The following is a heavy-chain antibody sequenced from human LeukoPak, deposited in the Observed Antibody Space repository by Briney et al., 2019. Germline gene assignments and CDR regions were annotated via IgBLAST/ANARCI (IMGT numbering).Heavy chain of an antibody. CDR2: MNPNSGNT. CDR3: ARMARYCSGTSCYKTPTRWFDP. J-gene: IGHJ5*02. D-gene: IGHD2-2*02. CDR1: GYTFTSYD. V-gene: IGHV1-8*01. Sequence: ASVKVSCKASGYTFTSYDINWVRQATGQGLEWMGWMNPNSGNTGYAQKFQGRVTMTRNTSISTAYMELSSLRSEDTAVYYCARMARYCSGTSCYKTPTRWFDPWGQGTLVTVSS.